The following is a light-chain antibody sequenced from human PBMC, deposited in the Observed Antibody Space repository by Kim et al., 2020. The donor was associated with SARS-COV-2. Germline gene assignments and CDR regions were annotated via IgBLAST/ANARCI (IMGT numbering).Light chain of an antibody. CDR3: SSYTTSSTLV. J-gene: IGLJ2*01. V-gene: IGLV2-18*02. CDR2: EVN. Sequence: PSVTISGTGTSSDVGGYNRVSWYQQPPGTAPKLMIYEVNNRPSGVPDRFSGSKSGNTASLTISGLQTEDEADYYCSSYTTSSTLVFGGGTKVTVL. CDR1: SSDVGGYNR.